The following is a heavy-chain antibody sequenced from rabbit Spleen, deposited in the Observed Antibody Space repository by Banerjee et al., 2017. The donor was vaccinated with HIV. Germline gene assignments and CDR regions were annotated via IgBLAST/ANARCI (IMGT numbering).Heavy chain of an antibody. D-gene: IGHD1-1*01. CDR1: GFDFSGNYW. CDR3: ARDLDGVIGWNFGW. Sequence: QSLEESGGDLVKPGASLTLTCTASGFDFSGNYWICWVRQAPGKGLEWIACIYAGSGGSTYFANWVKGRFTISKASSTTVTLQMTSLTAADTATYFCARDLDGVIGWNFGWWGPGTLVTVS. CDR2: IYAGSGGST. V-gene: IGHV1S40*01. J-gene: IGHJ4*01.